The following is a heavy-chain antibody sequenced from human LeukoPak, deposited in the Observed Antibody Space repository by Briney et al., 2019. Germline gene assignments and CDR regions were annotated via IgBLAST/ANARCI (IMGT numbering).Heavy chain of an antibody. CDR2: IYSTGST. Sequence: SETLSLTCTVSGGSISSYYWSWIRQPAGKELEWIGRIYSTGSTNHNPSLKSRVTMSVDTSKNQFSLRLRSVTAADTAVYYCARQIASAGTAGFDFWGQGALVTVSS. CDR3: ARQIASAGTAGFDF. V-gene: IGHV4-4*07. CDR1: GGSISSYY. D-gene: IGHD6-13*01. J-gene: IGHJ4*02.